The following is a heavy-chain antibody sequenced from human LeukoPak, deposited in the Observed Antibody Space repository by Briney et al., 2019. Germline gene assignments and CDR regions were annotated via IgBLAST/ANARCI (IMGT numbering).Heavy chain of an antibody. J-gene: IGHJ4*02. D-gene: IGHD5-18*01. V-gene: IGHV3-48*02. CDR1: RIALKSYT. CDR2: VSASSDI. Sequence: GGALRDPCSASRIALKSYTIDLVGPPTRKRKQWVSTVSASSDIHYSDSVKGRFTISRDNARSSLYLQMNSLRDEDTAVYYCARDALHTAHFDYWGQGTLVTVSS. CDR3: ARDALHTAHFDY.